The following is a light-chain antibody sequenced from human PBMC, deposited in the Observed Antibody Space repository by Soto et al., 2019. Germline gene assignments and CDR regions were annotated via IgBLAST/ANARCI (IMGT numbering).Light chain of an antibody. CDR2: DAS. CDR3: QQRVNWPPIT. Sequence: EVVLTQSPATLSLSPGERATLSCRASQSVSNYLVWYQQKPGQAPRLLIYDASNRATGIPARFSGSGSGTDFTLTIDSLAPEDFAIYFCQQRVNWPPITFGQGTRLEVK. V-gene: IGKV3-11*01. CDR1: QSVSNY. J-gene: IGKJ5*01.